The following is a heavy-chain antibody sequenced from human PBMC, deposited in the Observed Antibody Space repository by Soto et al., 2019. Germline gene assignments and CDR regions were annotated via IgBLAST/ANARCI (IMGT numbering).Heavy chain of an antibody. V-gene: IGHV4-59*01. CDR2: IYYSGST. D-gene: IGHD2-21*02. J-gene: IGHJ6*03. CDR1: GVSISSYY. CDR3: ARRVTDYYYYYYMDV. Sequence: PSETLSLTCTVSGVSISSYYWSWIRQPPGKGLEWIGYIYYSGSTNYNPSLKSRVTISVDTSKNQFSLKLSSVTAADTAVYYCARRVTDYYYYYYMDVWGKGTTVTVSS.